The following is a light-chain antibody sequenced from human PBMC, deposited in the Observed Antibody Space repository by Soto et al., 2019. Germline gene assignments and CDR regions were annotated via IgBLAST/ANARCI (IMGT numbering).Light chain of an antibody. Sequence: DIQMTQSPSTLSASVGDRVTITCRASQSISSWLAWYQQKPGKAPKLLIYKAPSLESGVPSRFSGSGSGTEFTLTISSLQPDDFATYYCQQYNSYPRFGPGTKVDIK. CDR3: QQYNSYPR. CDR1: QSISSW. CDR2: KAP. V-gene: IGKV1-5*03. J-gene: IGKJ3*01.